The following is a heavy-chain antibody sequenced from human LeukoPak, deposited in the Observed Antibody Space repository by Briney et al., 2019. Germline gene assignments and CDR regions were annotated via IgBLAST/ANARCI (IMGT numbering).Heavy chain of an antibody. CDR2: INHSGCT. Sequence: SETLSLTCAVYGGSFSGYYWSWIRQPPAKALEWIGEINHSGCTNYNPSLKSRVTISVDTSKNQFSLKLSAVTAADTAVYYCARGSTFDPWGQGTLVTVSS. J-gene: IGHJ5*02. CDR3: ARGSTFDP. CDR1: GGSFSGYY. V-gene: IGHV4-34*01.